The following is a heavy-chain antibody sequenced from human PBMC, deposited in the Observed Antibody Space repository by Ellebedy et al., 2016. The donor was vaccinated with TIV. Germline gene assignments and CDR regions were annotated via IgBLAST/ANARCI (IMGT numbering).Heavy chain of an antibody. CDR3: AAVRIQIWFPNWFDP. Sequence: GGSLRLSCAASGFTFSSYAMHWVRQAPGKGLEWVAVISYDGSNKYYAHSVKGRFTISRDNSKNTLYLQMNSLRAEDTAVYYCAAVRIQIWFPNWFDPWGQGTLVTVSS. CDR1: GFTFSSYA. CDR2: ISYDGSNK. V-gene: IGHV3-30-3*01. D-gene: IGHD5-18*01. J-gene: IGHJ5*02.